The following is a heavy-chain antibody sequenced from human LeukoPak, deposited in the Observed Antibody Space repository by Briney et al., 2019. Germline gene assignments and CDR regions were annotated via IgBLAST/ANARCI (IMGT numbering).Heavy chain of an antibody. J-gene: IGHJ5*02. Sequence: SETLSLTCTVSGGSINSRSYYWGWIRQPPGKGLEWIRSIYYSGSTYHNPSLKSRVTISVDTSKNQLSLKLSSVTAADTAVYYCAFRRDGYRGGNWFDPWGQGTLVTVSS. CDR1: GGSINSRSYY. D-gene: IGHD5-24*01. CDR2: IYYSGST. V-gene: IGHV4-39*01. CDR3: AFRRDGYRGGNWFDP.